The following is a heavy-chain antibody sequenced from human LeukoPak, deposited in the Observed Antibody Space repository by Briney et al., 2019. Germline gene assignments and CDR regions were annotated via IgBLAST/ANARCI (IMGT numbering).Heavy chain of an antibody. CDR1: GYSFTTYW. V-gene: IGHV5-51*01. CDR2: IYPSDPDT. J-gene: IGHJ4*02. Sequence: GESLKISCKGSGYSFTTYWIGWVRQMPGKGLEWMGIIYPSDPDTRYSPSFQGQVTISADESISTAYLQWSSLKASDTAMYYCARGPQQHFDYWGQGTLVTVSS. D-gene: IGHD6-13*01. CDR3: ARGPQQHFDY.